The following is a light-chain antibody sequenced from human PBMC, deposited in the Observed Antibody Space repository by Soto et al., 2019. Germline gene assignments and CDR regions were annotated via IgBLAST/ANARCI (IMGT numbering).Light chain of an antibody. V-gene: IGKV3-20*01. CDR2: DAS. J-gene: IGKJ1*01. Sequence: EIVLTQSPATLSFSPGERGTLSCRSSQSVANNFLAWHKQKPGQTPGVISYDASTRATGIPERVSGSGSGTEFTLTISRLEPEDFEVYYCQDYGSSAWTFGQGTKVDIK. CDR1: QSVANNF. CDR3: QDYGSSAWT.